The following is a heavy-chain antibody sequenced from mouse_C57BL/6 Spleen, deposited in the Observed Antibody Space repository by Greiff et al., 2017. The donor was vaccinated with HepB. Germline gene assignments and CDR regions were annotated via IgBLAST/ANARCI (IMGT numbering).Heavy chain of an antibody. CDR2: ISDGGSYT. V-gene: IGHV5-4*03. CDR3: ATNYYGSSHYFDY. CDR1: GFTFSSYA. Sequence: EVKLVESGGGLVKPGGSLKLSCAASGFTFSSYAMSWVRQTPEKRLEWVATISDGGSYTYYPDNVKGRFTISRDNAKNNLYLQMSHLKSEDTAMYYCATNYYGSSHYFDYWGQGTTLTVSS. D-gene: IGHD1-1*01. J-gene: IGHJ2*01.